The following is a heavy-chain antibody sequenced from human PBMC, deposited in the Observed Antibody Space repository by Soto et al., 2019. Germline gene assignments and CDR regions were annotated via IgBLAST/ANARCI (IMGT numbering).Heavy chain of an antibody. CDR1: GGTFXSYT. CDR2: IIPILGIA. CDR3: ASRIAASPAPTD. D-gene: IGHD6-6*01. Sequence: GASVKVSCKASGGTFXSYTISWVRQAPGQGLEWMGRIIPILGIANYAQKFQGRVTITADKSTSTAYMELSSLRSEDTAVYYCASRIAASPAPTDWGQGTLVTVSS. J-gene: IGHJ4*02. V-gene: IGHV1-69*02.